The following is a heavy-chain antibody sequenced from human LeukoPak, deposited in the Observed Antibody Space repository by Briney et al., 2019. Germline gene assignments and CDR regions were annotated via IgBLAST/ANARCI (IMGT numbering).Heavy chain of an antibody. Sequence: PSETLSLTCTVSGGSISSYYWSWIRQPPGKGLEWLGYIYYSGSTNYNPSLKSRVTISVDASRNQFSLKLSSVTAADTAVYYCARDSGIWGNYWYFDLWGRGTLVTVSS. J-gene: IGHJ2*01. CDR2: IYYSGST. D-gene: IGHD7-27*01. CDR3: ARDSGIWGNYWYFDL. V-gene: IGHV4-59*01. CDR1: GGSISSYY.